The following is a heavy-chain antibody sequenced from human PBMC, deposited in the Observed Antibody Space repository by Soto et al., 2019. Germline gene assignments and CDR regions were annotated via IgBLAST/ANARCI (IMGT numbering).Heavy chain of an antibody. J-gene: IGHJ5*02. CDR2: IYYSGST. CDR3: ARYGPAGDGINWFDP. D-gene: IGHD3-16*01. Sequence: QVQLQESGPGLVKPSQTLSLTCTVSGGSISSGDYYWSWIRQPPGKGLEWIGYIYYSGSTYYNPSLQSRVTISVDTSKNQFSLKLSSVTAADTAVYYCARYGPAGDGINWFDPWGQGTLVTVSS. CDR1: GGSISSGDYY. V-gene: IGHV4-30-4*01.